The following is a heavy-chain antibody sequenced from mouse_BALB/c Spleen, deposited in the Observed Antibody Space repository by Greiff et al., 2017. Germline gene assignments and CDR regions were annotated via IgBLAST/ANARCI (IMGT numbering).Heavy chain of an antibody. J-gene: IGHJ1*01. CDR3: ARVHYYGSSPGYFDV. Sequence: VQLVESGPGLVAPSQSLSITCTVSGFSLTGYGVNWVRQPPGKGLEWLGMIWGDGSTDYNSALKSRLSISKDNSKSQVFLKMNSLQTDDTARYYCARVHYYGSSPGYFDVWGAGTTVTVSS. D-gene: IGHD1-1*01. CDR2: IWGDGST. V-gene: IGHV2-6-7*01. CDR1: GFSLTGYG.